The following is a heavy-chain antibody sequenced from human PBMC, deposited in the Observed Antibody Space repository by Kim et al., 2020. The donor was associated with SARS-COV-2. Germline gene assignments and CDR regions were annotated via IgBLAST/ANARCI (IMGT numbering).Heavy chain of an antibody. Sequence: GGSLRLSCAASGFTFSSYWMSWVRQAPGKGLEWVANIKQDGSEKYYVDSVKGRFTISRDNAKNSLYLQMNSLRAEDTAVYYCARAVVIDYDFWSGYYSKYYYYYYGMDVWGQGTTVTVSS. V-gene: IGHV3-7*03. J-gene: IGHJ6*02. CDR2: IKQDGSEK. D-gene: IGHD3-3*01. CDR1: GFTFSSYW. CDR3: ARAVVIDYDFWSGYYSKYYYYYYGMDV.